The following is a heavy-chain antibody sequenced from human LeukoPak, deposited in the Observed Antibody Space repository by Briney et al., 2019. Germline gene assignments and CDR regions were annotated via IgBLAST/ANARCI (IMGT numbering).Heavy chain of an antibody. V-gene: IGHV3-30*02. CDR2: IRFDGSIK. CDR1: GFTFSSYG. D-gene: IGHD3-3*01. J-gene: IGHJ3*02. CDR3: ASRYYDFWSGYPGGAFDI. Sequence: GGSLRLSCAASGFTFSSYGMHWVRQAPGKGLEWVAFIRFDGSIKFYADSVKGRFTISRDISKNTLYLQMNSLRPEDTAVYYCASRYYDFWSGYPGGAFDIWGQGTMVTVSS.